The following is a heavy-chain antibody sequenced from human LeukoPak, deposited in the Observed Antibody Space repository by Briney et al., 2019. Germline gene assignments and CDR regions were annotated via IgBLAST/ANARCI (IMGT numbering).Heavy chain of an antibody. J-gene: IGHJ4*02. CDR1: GFTVSSNY. CDR3: TRRGSGWHFDY. D-gene: IGHD6-19*01. V-gene: IGHV3-49*03. CDR2: IRSKAYGGTT. Sequence: GGSLRLSCAASGFTVSSNYMSWFRQAPGKGLEWVGFIRSKAYGGTTEYAASVKGRFTISGDDSKSIAYLQMNSLKTEDTAVYYCTRRGSGWHFDYWGQGTLVTVSS.